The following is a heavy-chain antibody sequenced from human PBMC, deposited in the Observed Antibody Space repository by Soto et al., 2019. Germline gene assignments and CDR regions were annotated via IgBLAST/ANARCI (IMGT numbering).Heavy chain of an antibody. CDR1: GGTSSSYA. D-gene: IGHD1-26*01. V-gene: IGHV1-69*12. CDR3: ARERCPSGSYYEGFDY. J-gene: IGHJ4*02. CDR2: IIPIFGTA. Sequence: QVQLVQSGAEVKKPGSSVKVSCKASGGTSSSYAISWVRQAPGQGLEWMGGIIPIFGTAAYAQKFQGRVTSTADEATSTAHMELSSLRSEDTAVYYCARERCPSGSYYEGFDYWGQGTLVTVSS.